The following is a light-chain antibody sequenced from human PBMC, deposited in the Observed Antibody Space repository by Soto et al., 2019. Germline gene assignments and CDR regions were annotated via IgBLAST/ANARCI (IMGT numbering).Light chain of an antibody. J-gene: IGKJ1*01. V-gene: IGKV1-5*03. Sequence: DIQMTQSPSTLSASVGDRVTITCRASQSINTWLAWYQQKPGKAPKLLIYKASSLEGGVPLRFSGSGSGTEFTLTISSLQPDYSATYYYQPYNSYWTFGQGTKVEIK. CDR2: KAS. CDR1: QSINTW. CDR3: QPYNSYWT.